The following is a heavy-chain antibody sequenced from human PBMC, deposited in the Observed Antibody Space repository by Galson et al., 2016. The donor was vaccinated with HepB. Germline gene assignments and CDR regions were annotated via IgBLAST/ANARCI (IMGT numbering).Heavy chain of an antibody. V-gene: IGHV1-69*13. Sequence: SVKVSCKASGGTFTSYAFSWVRQAPGQGLEWMGGIIPIVGAANYAQKFQGRVTITADESTRTAYMELSSLRSEDTAVYYCASSYDFWDAYSLLNYYYYGLDVWGQGTTVTVSS. CDR3: ASSYDFWDAYSLLNYYYYGLDV. CDR2: IIPIVGAA. CDR1: GGTFTSYA. J-gene: IGHJ6*02. D-gene: IGHD3-3*01.